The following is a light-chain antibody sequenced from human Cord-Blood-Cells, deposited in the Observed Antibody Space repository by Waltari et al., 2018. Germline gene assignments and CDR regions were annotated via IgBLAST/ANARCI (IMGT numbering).Light chain of an antibody. Sequence: DIQMTQSPSSLSASVGDRVTITYRASQSISSYLNWYQQKPGKAPKLLIYAASSLQSGVPSRFSGSVSGTDFTLTISSLQPEDFATYYCQQSYSTPLTFGGGTKVEIK. CDR2: AAS. J-gene: IGKJ4*01. CDR1: QSISSY. CDR3: QQSYSTPLT. V-gene: IGKV1-39*01.